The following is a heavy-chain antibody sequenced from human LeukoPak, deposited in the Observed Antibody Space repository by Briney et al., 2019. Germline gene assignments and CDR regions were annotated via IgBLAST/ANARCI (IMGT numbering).Heavy chain of an antibody. V-gene: IGHV4-59*08. D-gene: IGHD6-6*01. Sequence: SETLSLTCTVSGGSISSYYWSWIRQPPGKGLEWIGYIYYSGSTNYNPSLKSRVTISVDTSKNQFSLKLSSVTAADTAVYYCARSSARLLNFDYYMDVWGKGTTVTVSS. CDR3: ARSSARLLNFDYYMDV. CDR2: IYYSGST. J-gene: IGHJ6*03. CDR1: GGSISSYY.